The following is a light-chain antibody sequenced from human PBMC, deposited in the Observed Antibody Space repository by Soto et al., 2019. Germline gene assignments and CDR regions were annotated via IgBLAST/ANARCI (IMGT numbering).Light chain of an antibody. V-gene: IGLV1-36*01. Sequence: QSVLTQPPSVSEAPRQRVTISCSGSSSNIGNNAVNWYQQLPGKAPKLLIYYDDLLPSGVSDRFSGSKSGTSASLAISGLQSEDVADYYCAEWDDSLNGPVFGGGTKLTVL. J-gene: IGLJ2*01. CDR3: AEWDDSLNGPV. CDR1: SSNIGNNA. CDR2: YDD.